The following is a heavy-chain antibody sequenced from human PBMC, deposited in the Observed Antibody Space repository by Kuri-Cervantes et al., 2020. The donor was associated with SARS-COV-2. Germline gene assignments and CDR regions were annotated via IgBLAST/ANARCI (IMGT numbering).Heavy chain of an antibody. J-gene: IGHJ4*02. CDR3: AHWYCSSISCGPFEF. CDR2: IFSNDEK. Sequence: SGPTLVKPTETLTLTCTVSGFSLSNARMGVSWIRQPPGKALEWLAHIFSNDEKSYSTSLKSRLTISKDTSKNQVVLTMTNMDPVDTGTYYCAHWYCSSISCGPFEFWGQGTLVTVSS. D-gene: IGHD2-2*01. V-gene: IGHV2-26*01. CDR1: GFSLSNARMG.